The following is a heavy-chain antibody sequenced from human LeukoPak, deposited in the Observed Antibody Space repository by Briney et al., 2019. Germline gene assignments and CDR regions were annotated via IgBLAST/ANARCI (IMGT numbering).Heavy chain of an antibody. D-gene: IGHD2-8*01. J-gene: IGHJ3*02. CDR3: AREGCTNGVCSSRAFDI. V-gene: IGHV3-53*01. CDR2: IYSGGST. Sequence: PGGSLRLSCAASGFTVSSNYMSWVRQAPGKGLEWVSVIYSGGSTYYADSVKGRFTISRDNSKNTLYLQMNSLRAEDTAVYYCAREGCTNGVCSSRAFDIWGQGTMVTVSS. CDR1: GFTVSSNY.